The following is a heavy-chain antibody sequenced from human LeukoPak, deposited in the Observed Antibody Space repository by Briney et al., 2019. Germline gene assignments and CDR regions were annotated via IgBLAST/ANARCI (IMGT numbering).Heavy chain of an antibody. CDR3: ARAFRYQLPIFDY. J-gene: IGHJ4*02. V-gene: IGHV3-48*04. CDR1: GFTFSSYW. CDR2: ISSSGSTI. D-gene: IGHD2-2*01. Sequence: GGSLRLSCAASGFTFSSYWMSWVRQAPGKGLEWVSYISSSGSTIYYADSVKGRFTISRDNAKNSLYLQMNSLRAEDTAVYYCARAFRYQLPIFDYWGQGTLVTVSS.